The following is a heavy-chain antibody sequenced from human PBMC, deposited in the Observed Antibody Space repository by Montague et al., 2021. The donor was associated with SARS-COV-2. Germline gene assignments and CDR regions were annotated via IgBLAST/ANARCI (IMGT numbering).Heavy chain of an antibody. Sequence: SETLSLTCTVSGDSIRTNYWSWIRQPPGKGLEWIGYVDKSDNTDYNPSLKSRVTITLDTSKKQFSLKLNSVTSADTAVYYRTSGEGNCGSRYYFDYWGQGTLVTVSS. CDR1: GDSIRTNY. J-gene: IGHJ4*02. CDR2: VDKSDNT. D-gene: IGHD2-21*01. CDR3: TSGEGNCGSRYYFDY. V-gene: IGHV4-59*01.